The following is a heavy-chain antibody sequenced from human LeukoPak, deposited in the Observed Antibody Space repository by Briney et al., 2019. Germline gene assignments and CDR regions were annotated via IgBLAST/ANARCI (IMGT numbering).Heavy chain of an antibody. CDR2: IYYSGST. Sequence: PSETLSLTCTVSGISMSGYYWSWIRQPPGKGLEWIGYIYYSGSTNYNPSLKSRVTLSVDTSKNQFSLTLSSVTAADTAVYYCVREFGATFDYWGQGTLVTVSS. V-gene: IGHV4-59*01. J-gene: IGHJ4*02. CDR3: VREFGATFDY. D-gene: IGHD1-26*01. CDR1: GISMSGYY.